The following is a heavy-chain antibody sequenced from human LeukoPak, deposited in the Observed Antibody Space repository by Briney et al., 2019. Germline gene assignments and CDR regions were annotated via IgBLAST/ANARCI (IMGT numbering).Heavy chain of an antibody. CDR2: IKQDGSEK. CDR3: ARDPNYYGSGSYYINYYYMDV. V-gene: IGHV3-7*01. CDR1: GFTFSSYW. J-gene: IGHJ6*03. Sequence: GGSLRLSCAASGFTFSSYWMSWARQAPGKGLEWVANIKQDGSEKYYVDSVKGRFTISRDNAKNSLYLQMNSLRAEDTAVYYCARDPNYYGSGSYYINYYYMDVWGKGTTVTISS. D-gene: IGHD3-10*01.